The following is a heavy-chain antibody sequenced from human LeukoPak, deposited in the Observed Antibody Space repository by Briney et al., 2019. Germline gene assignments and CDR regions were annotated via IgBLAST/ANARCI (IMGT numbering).Heavy chain of an antibody. J-gene: IGHJ4*02. D-gene: IGHD3-10*01. Sequence: GGSLRLSCAASGFTFNSYWMGWVRQAPGKGLEWVANIKQDGSQKYYVDSVKGRFTISRDNTKNSLFLQMNSLRAEDTAVYYCERDREVALFYFDYWGQGTLVTVSS. CDR3: ERDREVALFYFDY. CDR1: GFTFNSYW. CDR2: IKQDGSQK. V-gene: IGHV3-7*01.